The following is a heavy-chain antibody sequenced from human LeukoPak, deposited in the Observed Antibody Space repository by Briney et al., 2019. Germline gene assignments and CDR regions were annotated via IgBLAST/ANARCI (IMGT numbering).Heavy chain of an antibody. CDR3: TKVESVYEYAGAFDI. D-gene: IGHD5/OR15-5a*01. CDR2: IVWSSGTI. Sequence: PGRSLRLSCAASGFTFTDYAMHWVRQGPGKGLEWVAGIVWSSGTIAYSDSVKGRFTISRDNAKKTLYLQMNSLRAEDTALYYCTKVESVYEYAGAFDIWGQGTMVTVSS. J-gene: IGHJ3*02. CDR1: GFTFTDYA. V-gene: IGHV3-9*01.